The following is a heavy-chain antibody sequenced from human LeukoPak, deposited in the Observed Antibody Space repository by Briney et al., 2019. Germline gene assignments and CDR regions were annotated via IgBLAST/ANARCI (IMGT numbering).Heavy chain of an antibody. V-gene: IGHV3-30*04. J-gene: IGHJ4*02. Sequence: GRSLRLSCAASGFTFSSYAMHWVRQAPGKGLEWVAVISYDGSNKYYADSVKGRFTISRDNSKNTLYLQMNSLRAEDTAVYYCAALDHGHDYWGQGTLVTVSS. CDR2: ISYDGSNK. CDR3: AALDHGHDY. CDR1: GFTFSSYA.